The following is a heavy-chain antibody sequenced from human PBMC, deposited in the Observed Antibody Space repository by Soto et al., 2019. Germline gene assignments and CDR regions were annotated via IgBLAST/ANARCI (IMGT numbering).Heavy chain of an antibody. Sequence: GGSLRLSCAASGFTFSSYAMHWVRQAPGKGLEWVAVISYDGSNKYYADSVKGRFTISRDNSKNTLYLQMNSLRAEDTAVYYCARDPGTIAAHPAGGALDYYYGMDVWGQGTTVTVSS. CDR1: GFTFSSYA. J-gene: IGHJ6*02. CDR3: ARDPGTIAAHPAGGALDYYYGMDV. CDR2: ISYDGSNK. D-gene: IGHD6-6*01. V-gene: IGHV3-30-3*01.